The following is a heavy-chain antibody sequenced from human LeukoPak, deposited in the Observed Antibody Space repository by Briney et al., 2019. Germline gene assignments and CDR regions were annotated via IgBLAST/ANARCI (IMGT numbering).Heavy chain of an antibody. V-gene: IGHV3-48*01. J-gene: IGHJ4*02. Sequence: GGSLRLSCAASGFTFSSYSMNWVRQAPGKGLEWVTHISSSSSTIYYADSVKGRFTISRDNAKNSLYLQMNSLRAEDTAVYYCARDYRSYDSSGFFLLHRGYYFDYWGQGTLVTVSS. CDR3: ARDYRSYDSSGFFLLHRGYYFDY. D-gene: IGHD3-22*01. CDR2: ISSSSSTI. CDR1: GFTFSSYS.